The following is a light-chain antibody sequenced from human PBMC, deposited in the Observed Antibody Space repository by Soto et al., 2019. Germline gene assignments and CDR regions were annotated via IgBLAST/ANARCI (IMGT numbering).Light chain of an antibody. V-gene: IGKV2-30*01. CDR3: IRGTRWPLK. CDR1: HSVLYTDGNTY. CDR2: KVS. Sequence: DVLMTQSPLSLPVTLGQPASISCRSTHSVLYTDGNTYLNWFHQRPGQSPRRLISKVSIRDSVAPDRVIGSGCGTVLTMKMSRVVAEEVVIYYSIRGTRWPLKVGQCTKLKI. J-gene: IGKJ2*01.